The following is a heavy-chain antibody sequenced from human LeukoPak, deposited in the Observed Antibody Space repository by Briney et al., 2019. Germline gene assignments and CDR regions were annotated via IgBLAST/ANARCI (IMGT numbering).Heavy chain of an antibody. CDR2: IDVGSGNT. D-gene: IGHD3-9*01. CDR3: AADFFDILTGSTDRPYYYYMDV. J-gene: IGHJ6*03. V-gene: IGHV1-58*02. Sequence: SVKVSCKASGFTFTSSAMQWVRQARGQRLDWIGWIDVGSGNTNYAQKFQERVTITRDMSTSTAYMELSSLRSEDTAVYYCAADFFDILTGSTDRPYYYYMDVWGKGTTVTVSS. CDR1: GFTFTSSA.